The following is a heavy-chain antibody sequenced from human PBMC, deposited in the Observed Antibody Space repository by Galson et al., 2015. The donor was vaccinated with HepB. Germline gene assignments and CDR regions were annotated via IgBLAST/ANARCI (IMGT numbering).Heavy chain of an antibody. V-gene: IGHV3-21*01. CDR3: ARDRQWFSWDFQH. CDR2: ISSSSSYI. Sequence: SLRLSCAASGFTFSSYSMNWVRQAPGKGLEWVSSISSSSSYIYYADSVKGRFTISRDNAKNSLYLQMNSLRAEDTAVYYCARDRQWFSWDFQHWGQGTLVTVSS. CDR1: GFTFSSYS. J-gene: IGHJ1*01. D-gene: IGHD3-22*01.